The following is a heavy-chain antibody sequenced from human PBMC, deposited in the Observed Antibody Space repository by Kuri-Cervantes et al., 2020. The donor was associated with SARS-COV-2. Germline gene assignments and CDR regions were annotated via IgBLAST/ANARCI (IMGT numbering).Heavy chain of an antibody. Sequence: GGSLRVSCAASGFTFSSYAMSWVRQAPGKGLEWVSAISGSGGSTYYADSVKGRFTISRDNSKNTLYLQMNSLRAEDTAVYYCARGASFMGSCSSINCYPIDPWGRGTLVTVSS. CDR1: GFTFSSYA. CDR3: ARGASFMGSCSSINCYPIDP. V-gene: IGHV3-23*01. J-gene: IGHJ5*02. CDR2: ISGSGGST. D-gene: IGHD2-2*01.